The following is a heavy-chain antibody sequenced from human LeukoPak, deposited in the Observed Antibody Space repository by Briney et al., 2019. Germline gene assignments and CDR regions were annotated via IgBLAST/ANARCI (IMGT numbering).Heavy chain of an antibody. D-gene: IGHD3/OR15-3a*01. CDR2: IRSRAYGGAT. CDR3: TRGEVQLDY. J-gene: IGHJ4*02. Sequence: PGRSLRLSCTASGFTFGDYALTWVRQAPGKGLEWVGFIRSRAYGGATEYAASVRGRFTISRDDSKSIAYLQMNSLKTEDTAVYYCTRGEVQLDYWGQGNLVTVSS. CDR1: GFTFGDYA. V-gene: IGHV3-49*04.